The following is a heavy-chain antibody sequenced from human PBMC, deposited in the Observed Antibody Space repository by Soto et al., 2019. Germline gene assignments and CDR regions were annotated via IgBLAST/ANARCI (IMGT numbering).Heavy chain of an antibody. CDR2: IYYSGST. CDR3: ARTRAYSGYSYGMDV. V-gene: IGHV4-59*01. J-gene: IGHJ6*02. D-gene: IGHD5-12*01. CDR1: VSPLSIKY. Sequence: SETLSLTCTVSVSPLSIKYFICIQQPPGKGLEWIAYIYYSGSTNYNPALKSRVTISIDTPNNQFSLKVNSVTAADTAVYFCARTRAYSGYSYGMDVWGQGTTVTVSS.